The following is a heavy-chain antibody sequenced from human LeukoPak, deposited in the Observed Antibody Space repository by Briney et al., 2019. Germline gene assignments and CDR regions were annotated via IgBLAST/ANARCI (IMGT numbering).Heavy chain of an antibody. CDR3: ARDVKAGVGAFLYFDF. CDR2: TWYDGSEK. D-gene: IGHD1-26*01. J-gene: IGHJ4*02. CDR1: GFSFSNYA. Sequence: GGSLRLSCAASGFSFSNYAMHWVCQAPGKGLEWVAVTWYDGSEKYYADSVKGRFTISRDNSKNTLQLQMSSLRVEDTAVYYCARDVKAGVGAFLYFDFWGQGTLVTVSS. V-gene: IGHV3-33*01.